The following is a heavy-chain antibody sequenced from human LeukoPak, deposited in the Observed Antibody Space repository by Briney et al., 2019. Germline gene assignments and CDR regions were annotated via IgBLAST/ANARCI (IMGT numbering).Heavy chain of an antibody. D-gene: IGHD5/OR15-5a*01. CDR1: GLAISSYP. CDR2: IKQDGSEK. V-gene: IGHV3-7*01. J-gene: IGHJ4*02. CDR3: VRDPDALVS. Sequence: VGSLRLYCVASGLAISSYPMSCVRPAPQKGQEGVANIKQDGSEKYYVDSDKGRYTNSRTNTKNSIFIQMNRMRDEDTSVYYTVRDPDALVSWGQGTPVTVSS.